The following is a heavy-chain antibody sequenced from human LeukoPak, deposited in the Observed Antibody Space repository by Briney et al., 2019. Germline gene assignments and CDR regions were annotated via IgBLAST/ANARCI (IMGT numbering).Heavy chain of an antibody. CDR1: GFTFSSYW. Sequence: PGGSLRLSCAASGFTFSSYWMSWVRQAPGKGLEWVVNIKQDGSEKYYVDSVKGRFTISRDNAKNSLYLQMNSLRAEDTAVYYCARAGMYYYGSGGDYWGQGTLVTVSS. V-gene: IGHV3-7*01. D-gene: IGHD3-10*01. CDR3: ARAGMYYYGSGGDY. CDR2: IKQDGSEK. J-gene: IGHJ4*02.